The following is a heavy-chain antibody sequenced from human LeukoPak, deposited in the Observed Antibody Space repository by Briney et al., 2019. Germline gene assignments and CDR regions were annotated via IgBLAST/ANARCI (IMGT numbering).Heavy chain of an antibody. CDR1: GFTFSSYW. CDR3: VRGTSIFGVVTFYNYYYMDV. J-gene: IGHJ6*03. V-gene: IGHV3-74*01. D-gene: IGHD3-3*01. Sequence: GGSLRLSCAGSGFTFSSYWMHWVRQVPGKGPVWVSRINSDESSTSYADSVKGRFTISRDNAKNTLYLQMNSLRAEDTAVYYCVRGTSIFGVVTFYNYYYMDVWGKGTTVTVSS. CDR2: INSDESST.